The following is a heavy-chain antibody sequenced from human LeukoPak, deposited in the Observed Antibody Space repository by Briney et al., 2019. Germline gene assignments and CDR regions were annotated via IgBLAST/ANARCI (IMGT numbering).Heavy chain of an antibody. J-gene: IGHJ4*02. CDR2: ISAYNGNT. D-gene: IGHD2-2*02. CDR3: ARHCSSTSCYRY. V-gene: IGHV1-18*01. Sequence: GASVKVSCKASGYTFTSYDINWVRQATGQGLEWMGWISAYNGNTNYAQKLQGRVTMTTDTSTSTAYMELRSLRSDDTAVYYCARHCSSTSCYRYWGQGTLVTVSS. CDR1: GYTFTSYD.